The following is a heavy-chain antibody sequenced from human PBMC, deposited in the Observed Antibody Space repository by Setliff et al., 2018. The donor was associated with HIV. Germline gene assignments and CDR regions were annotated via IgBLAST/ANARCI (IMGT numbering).Heavy chain of an antibody. CDR3: ARVTVAETTVISYAFDI. Sequence: SETLSLTCTVSGGSISSGAYYWSWIRQHPGKGLEWIGSIYYSGSTYYNPSLKSRVTISLDTSKTQFSLKLSSVTAADTAVYYCARVTVAETTVISYAFDIWGQGTMVTVSS. D-gene: IGHD4-17*01. CDR2: IYYSGST. J-gene: IGHJ3*02. V-gene: IGHV4-31*03. CDR1: GGSISSGAYY.